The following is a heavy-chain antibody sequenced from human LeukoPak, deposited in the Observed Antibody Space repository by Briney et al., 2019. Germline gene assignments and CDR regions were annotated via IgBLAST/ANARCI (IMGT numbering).Heavy chain of an antibody. CDR1: GYTFTGYY. CDR3: ARSDIVATIIWFDP. D-gene: IGHD5-12*01. CDR2: INPNSGGT. V-gene: IGHV1-2*02. Sequence: ASVKVSCKASGYTFTGYYMHWVRQAPGQGLEWMGWINPNSGGTNYAQKFQGRVTMTRDTSISTAYMELSRLRSGDTAVYYCARSDIVATIIWFDPWGQGTLATVSS. J-gene: IGHJ5*02.